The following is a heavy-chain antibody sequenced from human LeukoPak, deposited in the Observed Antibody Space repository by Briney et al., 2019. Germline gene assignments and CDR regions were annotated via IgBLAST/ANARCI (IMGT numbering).Heavy chain of an antibody. Sequence: GGSLRLSCAASGFTFSSYGIHWVRQAPGKGLEWVAVFWSDGINKYYADSVKGRFTVSRDNSKNTLYLQMNSLRAEDTAVYYCASDYGGNGYDAFDIWGQGTMVTVSS. CDR1: GFTFSSYG. CDR3: ASDYGGNGYDAFDI. D-gene: IGHD4-23*01. J-gene: IGHJ3*02. V-gene: IGHV3-33*01. CDR2: FWSDGINK.